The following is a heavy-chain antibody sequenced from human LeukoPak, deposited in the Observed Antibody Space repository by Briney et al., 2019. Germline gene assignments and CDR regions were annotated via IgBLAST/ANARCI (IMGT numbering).Heavy chain of an antibody. CDR1: GFTFSRHS. D-gene: IGHD3-3*01. Sequence: PGRSLRLSCAASGFTFSRHSMHWVRQAPGKGLEWVAVISYDGSNKYYADSVKGRFTISRDSSRNTVYLQMNSLRSEDTAVYYCARDADVAGRFLESLPAYYYYYMDVWGKGTTVTVSS. J-gene: IGHJ6*03. CDR2: ISYDGSNK. V-gene: IGHV3-30*01. CDR3: ARDADVAGRFLESLPAYYYYYMDV.